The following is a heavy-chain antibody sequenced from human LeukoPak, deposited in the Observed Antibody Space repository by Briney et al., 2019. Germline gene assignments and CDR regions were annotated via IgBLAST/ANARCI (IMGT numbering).Heavy chain of an antibody. CDR3: ASEYDSSGSFDY. D-gene: IGHD3-22*01. Sequence: SQTLSLTCNVSGGSISSGGYYWSWIRQHPGKGLEWIGYIYYSGSTYYNPSLKSRVTISVDTSKNQFSLKLSSVTAADTAVYYCASEYDSSGSFDYWGQGTLVTVSS. CDR2: IYYSGST. CDR1: GGSISSGGYY. J-gene: IGHJ4*02. V-gene: IGHV4-31*03.